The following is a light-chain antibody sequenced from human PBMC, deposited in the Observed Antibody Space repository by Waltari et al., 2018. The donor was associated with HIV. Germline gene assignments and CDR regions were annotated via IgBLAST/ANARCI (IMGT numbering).Light chain of an antibody. CDR3: CSYGGDDTLV. Sequence: QSALTQPASVSGSLGQSITISCTGASTNVGSYSLVSWYQNRPGQAPTLIIYDDSKRPLAISSRFSGSKSGNTASLTISGLQSEDDADYYCCSYGGDDTLVFGGGTKVTAL. J-gene: IGLJ3*02. CDR1: STNVGSYSL. CDR2: DDS. V-gene: IGLV2-23*01.